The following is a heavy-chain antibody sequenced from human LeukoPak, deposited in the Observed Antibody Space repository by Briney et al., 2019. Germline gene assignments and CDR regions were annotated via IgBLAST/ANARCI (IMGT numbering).Heavy chain of an antibody. CDR2: IHYSGNT. V-gene: IGHV4-39*07. CDR3: ARRGGSPLGAFDS. CDR1: GGSIISSGFH. D-gene: IGHD1-26*01. J-gene: IGHJ3*02. Sequence: SETLSLTCTVSGGSIISSGFHWGWIRRTPGKGLEWIGSIHYSGNTYYNPSLKSRITISVDTSKNQFSLKLTSVTAADTAMYYCARRGGSPLGAFDSWGQGTMVTVSS.